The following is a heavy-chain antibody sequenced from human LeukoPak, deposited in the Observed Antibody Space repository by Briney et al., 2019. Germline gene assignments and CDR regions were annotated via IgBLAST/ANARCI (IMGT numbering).Heavy chain of an antibody. CDR3: AKGLVGGWLNLDF. J-gene: IGHJ4*02. CDR2: ISGRAGSI. CDR1: GFTFSNYA. V-gene: IGHV3-23*01. D-gene: IGHD6-19*01. Sequence: GGSLRLSCAASGFTFSNYAMSWVRQAPEKGLEWVSTISGRAGSIYYADSVRGRFAISRDNSKNTLYLQMNSLRVEDTAIYYCAKGLVGGWLNLDFWGRGTRVTVSS.